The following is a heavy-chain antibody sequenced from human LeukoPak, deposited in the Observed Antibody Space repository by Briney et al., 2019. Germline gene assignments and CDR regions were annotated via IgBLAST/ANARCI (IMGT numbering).Heavy chain of an antibody. D-gene: IGHD3-10*01. Sequence: PSETLSLTCAVYGGSFSGYYWSWIRQPPGKRLEWIGTIYYSGSAYYYPSLKSRVTISVDTSKNQLSLKLSSVTAADTAVYYCASGDGGYRSGREYYFDYWGRGTLVTVSS. CDR2: IYYSGSA. J-gene: IGHJ4*02. V-gene: IGHV4-34*01. CDR1: GGSFSGYY. CDR3: ASGDGGYRSGREYYFDY.